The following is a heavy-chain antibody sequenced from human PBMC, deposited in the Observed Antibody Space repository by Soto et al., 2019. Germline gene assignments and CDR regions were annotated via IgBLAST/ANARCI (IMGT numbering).Heavy chain of an antibody. CDR3: AAWDISNP. Sequence: EEKLVQSGGGLVRPGGSLRLSCVGSGIIFSNYWMNWVRQTPGKGLEWVANIKPDGSAKAYVDSVKGRFTVSRDNAKNSLYLQMNSLRAEDTAVYFCAAWDISNPWGQGTLVTVSS. J-gene: IGHJ5*02. CDR2: IKPDGSAK. D-gene: IGHD2-15*01. V-gene: IGHV3-7*01. CDR1: GIIFSNYW.